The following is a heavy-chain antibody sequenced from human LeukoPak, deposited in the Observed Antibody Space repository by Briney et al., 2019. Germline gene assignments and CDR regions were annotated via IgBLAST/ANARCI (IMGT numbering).Heavy chain of an antibody. CDR1: GYTFTDDH. J-gene: IGHJ4*02. Sequence: ASVRVSCKTSGYTFTDDHLHWVRQAPGQGLEWMGWVNPNSGGTKYAQKFEGRVTITRDTPISTAYMELRRLTSNDTAVYYCARERFDGFDYWGQGTLVTVSS. CDR3: ARERFDGFDY. V-gene: IGHV1-2*02. D-gene: IGHD3-9*01. CDR2: VNPNSGGT.